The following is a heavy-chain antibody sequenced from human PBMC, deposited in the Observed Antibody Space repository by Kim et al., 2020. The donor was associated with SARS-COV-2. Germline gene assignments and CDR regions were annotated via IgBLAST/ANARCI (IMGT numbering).Heavy chain of an antibody. D-gene: IGHD1-26*01. Sequence: ADSVKGRFTISRDNSKNTLYLQMNSLRAEDTAVYYCARPWSGSYYSYFDYWGQGTLVTVSS. J-gene: IGHJ4*02. V-gene: IGHV3-30*01. CDR3: ARPWSGSYYSYFDY.